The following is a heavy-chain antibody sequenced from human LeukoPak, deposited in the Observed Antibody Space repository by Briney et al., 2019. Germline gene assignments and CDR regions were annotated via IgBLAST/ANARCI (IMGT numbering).Heavy chain of an antibody. V-gene: IGHV4-34*01. CDR2: INHSGST. D-gene: IGHD3-22*01. Sequence: SETLSLTCAVYGGSCSGYYWSWIRQPPGKGLEWIGEINHSGSTNYNTSLKSRVTISVDTSKNQFSLKLSSVTAADTAVYYCARGRGYDSSGYDYWGQGTLVTVSS. J-gene: IGHJ4*02. CDR1: GGSCSGYY. CDR3: ARGRGYDSSGYDY.